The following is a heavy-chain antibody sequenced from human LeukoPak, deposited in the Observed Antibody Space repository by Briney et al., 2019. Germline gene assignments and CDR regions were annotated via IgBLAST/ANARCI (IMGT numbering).Heavy chain of an antibody. Sequence: RWASVKVSCKASGYTFSNYGISWVRQAPGRGLEWMGWISAHNGNTNYAQKFQDRVTMITDTSTSTAYMEVRGLTSGDTAINFCARDRGPTYCSDTTCRTLDSWGQGTLVTVSS. V-gene: IGHV1-18*01. CDR3: ARDRGPTYCSDTTCRTLDS. CDR1: GYTFSNYG. CDR2: ISAHNGNT. D-gene: IGHD2-2*01. J-gene: IGHJ4*02.